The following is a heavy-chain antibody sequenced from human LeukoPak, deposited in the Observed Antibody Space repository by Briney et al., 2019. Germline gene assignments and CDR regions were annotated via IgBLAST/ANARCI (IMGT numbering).Heavy chain of an antibody. V-gene: IGHV4-59*01. CDR1: GGSISSYY. J-gene: IGHJ5*02. CDR2: IYYSGST. D-gene: IGHD4-17*01. Sequence: PSETLSLTCTVSGGSISSYYWSWIRQPPGEGLEWIGYIYYSGSTNYNPSLKSRVTISVDTSKNQFSLKLSSVTAADTALYYCARGNYGDYVPWFDPWGQGTLVTVSS. CDR3: ARGNYGDYVPWFDP.